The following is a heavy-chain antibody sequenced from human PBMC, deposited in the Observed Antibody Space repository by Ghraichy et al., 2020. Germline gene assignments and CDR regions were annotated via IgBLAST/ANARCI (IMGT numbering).Heavy chain of an antibody. V-gene: IGHV4-59*01. D-gene: IGHD3/OR15-3a*01. J-gene: IGHJ4*02. CDR1: GASNHTYH. CDR2: IFDDGCT. Sequence: SETLSLSCTVSGASNHTYHLKWLLQPPGKGLEWIAYIFDDGCTTYNPSLEIRVSISLDMTKNQFSLKLSSVTAADTAVYFCARSLSGLDSGDYWGPGTLVTVSS. CDR3: ARSLSGLDSGDY.